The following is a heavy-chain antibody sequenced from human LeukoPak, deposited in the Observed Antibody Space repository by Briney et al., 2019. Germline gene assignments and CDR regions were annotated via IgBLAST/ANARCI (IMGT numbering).Heavy chain of an antibody. V-gene: IGHV4-38-2*02. CDR1: GYSISSGYY. D-gene: IGHD5-12*01. CDR2: IYHSGST. Sequence: PSETLSLTCTVSGYSISSGYYWGWIRQPPGKGLEWIGSIYHSGSTYYNPSLKSRVTISVDTSKNQFSLKLSSVTAADTAVYYCASLRGYSGYDQNRFDPWGQGTLVTVSS. J-gene: IGHJ5*02. CDR3: ASLRGYSGYDQNRFDP.